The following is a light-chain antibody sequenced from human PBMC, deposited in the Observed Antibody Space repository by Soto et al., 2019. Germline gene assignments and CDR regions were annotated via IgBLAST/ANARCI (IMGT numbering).Light chain of an antibody. CDR1: QGISNY. CDR3: QRYNSAPHT. Sequence: DIQMTQSPYSLSASVGDRVTITCRASQGISNYLAWYQQKPGRLPELLIYAASTLQSGVPSRFSGSGSGTAFTLTISSLQAEDVATYDSQRYNSAPHTFGQGTKVEIK. J-gene: IGKJ1*01. CDR2: AAS. V-gene: IGKV1-27*01.